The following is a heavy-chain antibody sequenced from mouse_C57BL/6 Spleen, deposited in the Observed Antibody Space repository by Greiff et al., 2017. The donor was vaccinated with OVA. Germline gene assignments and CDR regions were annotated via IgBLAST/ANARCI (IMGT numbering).Heavy chain of an antibody. Sequence: QVQLKESGPELVKPGASVKISCKASGYAFSSSWMNWVKQRPGKGLEWIGRIYPGDGDTNYNGKFKGKATLTADKSSSTAYMQLSSLTSEDSAVYFCARNGDYGSSYGYFDVWGTGTTVTVSS. CDR2: IYPGDGDT. CDR1: GYAFSSSW. CDR3: ARNGDYGSSYGYFDV. J-gene: IGHJ1*03. V-gene: IGHV1-82*01. D-gene: IGHD1-1*01.